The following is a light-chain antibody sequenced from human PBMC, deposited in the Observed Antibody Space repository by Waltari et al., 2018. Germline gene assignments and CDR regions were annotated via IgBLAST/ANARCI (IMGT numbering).Light chain of an antibody. J-gene: IGKJ4*01. CDR2: LGS. CDR3: MQTLQTPLT. CDR1: QSLLYSNGNNH. Sequence: EIVMTQSPLSLPVTAGEPASISCRSSQSLLYSNGNNHLDGHLQKPGQSPQLLIYLGSNRAPGVPDRFSGSGSGTDFTLKISRVEAEDVGVYYCMQTLQTPLTFGGGTKVEI. V-gene: IGKV2-28*01.